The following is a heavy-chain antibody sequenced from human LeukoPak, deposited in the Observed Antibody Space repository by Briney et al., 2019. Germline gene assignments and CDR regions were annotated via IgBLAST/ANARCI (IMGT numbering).Heavy chain of an antibody. V-gene: IGHV4-34*01. CDR1: GGSFSGYY. CDR3: ARGSGYYPPR. CDR2: INHSGNT. Sequence: SETLSLTCAVYGGSFSGYYWSWIRQPPGKGLEWIGVINHSGNTNYNPSLKSRVTISVDTSKNQFSLKLSSVTAADTAVYYCARGSGYYPPRWGQGTLVTVSS. J-gene: IGHJ4*02. D-gene: IGHD3-22*01.